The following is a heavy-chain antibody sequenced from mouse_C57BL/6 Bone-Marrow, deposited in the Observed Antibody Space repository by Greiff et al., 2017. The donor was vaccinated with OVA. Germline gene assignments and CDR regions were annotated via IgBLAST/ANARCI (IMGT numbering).Heavy chain of an antibody. CDR2: IDPSDSET. J-gene: IGHJ4*01. D-gene: IGHD2-5*01. V-gene: IGHV1-52*01. Sequence: QVHVKQPGAELVRPGSSVKLSCKASGYTFTSYWMHWVKQRPIQGLEWIGNIDPSDSETHYNQKFKDKATLTVDKSSSTAYMQLSSLTSEDTAVYYCTPYYSNYDYAMDYWGQGTSVTVSS. CDR3: TPYYSNYDYAMDY. CDR1: GYTFTSYW.